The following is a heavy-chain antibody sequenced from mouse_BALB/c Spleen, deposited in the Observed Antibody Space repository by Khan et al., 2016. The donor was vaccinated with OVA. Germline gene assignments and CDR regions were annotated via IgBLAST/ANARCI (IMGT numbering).Heavy chain of an antibody. CDR1: SFTICCYG. CDR2: IDSNGGST. J-gene: IGHJ2*01. CDR3: ARSEI. V-gene: IGHV5-6-3*01. Sequence: QQVESGGGIVQPVGSLKRFCVASSFTICCYGMSSVRQIPDKRLELVATIDSNGGSTDYPDSVKRLFTISVDNAKKALYKQMRSKKSEETAIYYGARSEIWGKGTTLTGSS.